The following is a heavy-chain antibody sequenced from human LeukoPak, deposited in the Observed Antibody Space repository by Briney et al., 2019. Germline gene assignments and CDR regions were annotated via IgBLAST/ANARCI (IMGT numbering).Heavy chain of an antibody. Sequence: SETLSLTCAVYGGSFSGYYWSWIRQPAGKGLEWIGRIYTSGSTNYNPSLKSRVTISVDTSKNQFSLKLSSVTAADTAVYYCARDSSAFDYWGQGTLVTVSS. CDR2: IYTSGST. CDR1: GGSFSGYY. D-gene: IGHD2-2*01. CDR3: ARDSSAFDY. V-gene: IGHV4-4*07. J-gene: IGHJ4*02.